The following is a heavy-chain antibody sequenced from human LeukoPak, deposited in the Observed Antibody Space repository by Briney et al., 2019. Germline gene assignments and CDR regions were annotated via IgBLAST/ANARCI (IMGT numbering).Heavy chain of an antibody. CDR2: FDPEDGET. CDR1: GYTLTELS. D-gene: IGHD5-24*01. CDR3: ATDLQGRLQLNF. J-gene: IGHJ4*02. V-gene: IGHV1-24*01. Sequence: APVNVSCKVSGYTLTELSMHWVRQAPGKGLEWMGGFDPEDGETIYAQKFQGRVTMTEDTSTDTAYMELSSLRSEDTAVYYCATDLQGRLQLNFWGQGTLVTVSS.